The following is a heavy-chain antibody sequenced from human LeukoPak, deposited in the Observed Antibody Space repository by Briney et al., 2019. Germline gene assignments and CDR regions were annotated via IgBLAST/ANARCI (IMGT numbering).Heavy chain of an antibody. D-gene: IGHD3-9*01. Sequence: SETLSLTCTVSGGSISSSSYYWGWIRQPPGKGLEWIGSIYYSGSTYYNPSLKSRVTISVDTSKNQFSLKLSSVTAADTAVYYCARAYDICEDNWFDPWGQGTLVTVSS. CDR2: IYYSGST. V-gene: IGHV4-39*07. CDR3: ARAYDICEDNWFDP. CDR1: GGSISSSSYY. J-gene: IGHJ5*02.